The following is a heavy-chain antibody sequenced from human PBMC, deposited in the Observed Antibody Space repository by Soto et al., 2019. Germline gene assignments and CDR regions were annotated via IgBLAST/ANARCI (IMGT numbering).Heavy chain of an antibody. J-gene: IGHJ4*02. V-gene: IGHV3-30-3*01. D-gene: IGHD1-26*01. CDR3: ARRGRYSGSYLAPPDY. CDR2: ISYDGSNK. CDR1: GFTFSSYA. Sequence: QVQLVESGGGVVQPGRSLRLSCAASGFTFSSYAMHWVRQAPGKGLEWVAVISYDGSNKYYADSVKGRFTISRDNSKNTLYLQMNSLRAEDTAVYYCARRGRYSGSYLAPPDYRGQGTLVTVSS.